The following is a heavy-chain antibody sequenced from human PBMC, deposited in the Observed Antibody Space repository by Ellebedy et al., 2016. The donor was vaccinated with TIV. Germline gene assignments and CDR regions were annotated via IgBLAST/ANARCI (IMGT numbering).Heavy chain of an antibody. V-gene: IGHV3-21*01. CDR1: GFTFSSYS. CDR3: ARWDCSSTSCYEDDFDY. CDR2: ISSSSSYI. J-gene: IGHJ4*02. Sequence: GGSLRLSCAASGFTFSSYSMNWVRQAPGKGLEWVSSISSSSSYIYYADSVKGRFTISRDNAKNSLYLQMNSLRAEDTAVYYCARWDCSSTSCYEDDFDYWGQGTLVTVSS. D-gene: IGHD2-2*01.